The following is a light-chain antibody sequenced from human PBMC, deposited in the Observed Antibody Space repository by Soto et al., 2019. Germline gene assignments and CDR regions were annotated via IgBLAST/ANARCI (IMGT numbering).Light chain of an antibody. CDR1: QSINER. V-gene: IGKV1-5*01. J-gene: IGKJ1*01. CDR2: DAS. Sequence: DIQMTQSPSTLSASLGDRVTITCRASQSINERLAWYQQKPGKAPKLLIYDASGLESGVPLRFSGSGSGTEFILTISRLQPDDFATYYCQQYNNYWTFGQGTKLDIK. CDR3: QQYNNYWT.